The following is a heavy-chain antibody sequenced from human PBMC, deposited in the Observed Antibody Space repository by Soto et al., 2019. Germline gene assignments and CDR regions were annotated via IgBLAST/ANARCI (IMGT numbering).Heavy chain of an antibody. J-gene: IGHJ5*02. D-gene: IGHD6-6*01. V-gene: IGHV1-69*01. CDR3: ARSGSSIAARHYWFAP. Sequence: QVQLVQSGAEVKKPGSSVKVSCKASGGTFSSYAISWVRQYPGQGLEWMGGLIPIFGTAHYAQKFQGRVTITADESTSTAYMELSSLRSEDTAVYYCARSGSSIAARHYWFAPWGQGTLVTVSS. CDR2: LIPIFGTA. CDR1: GGTFSSYA.